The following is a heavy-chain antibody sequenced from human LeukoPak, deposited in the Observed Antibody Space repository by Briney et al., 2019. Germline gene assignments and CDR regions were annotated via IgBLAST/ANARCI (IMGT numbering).Heavy chain of an antibody. CDR1: GFTFSSYW. CDR2: MNQDGSEK. CDR3: ARGGELLRPADY. D-gene: IGHD1-26*01. J-gene: IGHJ4*02. V-gene: IGHV3-7*01. Sequence: GGSLRLSCAASGFTFSSYWMNWVRQAPGKGLEWVANMNQDGSEKYYVDSVKGRFTISRDNAKNSLYLQMNNLRAEDTAVYYCARGGELLRPADYWGQGTLVTVSS.